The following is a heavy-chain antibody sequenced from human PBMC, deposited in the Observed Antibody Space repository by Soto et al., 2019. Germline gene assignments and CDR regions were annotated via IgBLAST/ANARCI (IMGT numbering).Heavy chain of an antibody. D-gene: IGHD3-10*01. CDR2: IYYSGST. J-gene: IGHJ4*02. V-gene: IGHV4-59*01. Sequence: KPSETLSLTCTVSGGSISSYYWSWIRQPPGKGLEWIGYIYYSGSTDYNPSLKSRVTISVDTSKNQFSLKLSSVTAADTAVYYCARGEELWFGEPHPYFDYWGQGTLVTVSS. CDR3: ARGEELWFGEPHPYFDY. CDR1: GGSISSYY.